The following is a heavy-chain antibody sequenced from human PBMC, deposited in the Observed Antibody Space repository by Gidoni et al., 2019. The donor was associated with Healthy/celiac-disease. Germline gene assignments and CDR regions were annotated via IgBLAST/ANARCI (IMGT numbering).Heavy chain of an antibody. CDR3: AREGNGSGLDLYGMDV. CDR2: INSDGSST. V-gene: IGHV3-74*01. J-gene: IGHJ6*02. Sequence: EVQLVESGGGLVQPGGSLRLPCAASGSPFTRYWMHWVRQAPGKGLVWVSRINSDGSSTSYADSVKGRFTISRDNAKNTLYLQMNSLRAEDTAVYYCAREGNGSGLDLYGMDVWGQGTTITVPS. D-gene: IGHD3-10*01. CDR1: GSPFTRYW.